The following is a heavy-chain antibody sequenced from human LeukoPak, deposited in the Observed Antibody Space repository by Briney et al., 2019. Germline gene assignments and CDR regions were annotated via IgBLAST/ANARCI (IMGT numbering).Heavy chain of an antibody. D-gene: IGHD3-16*02. V-gene: IGHV4-59*08. Sequence: SETPSLTCTVSGGSISSYYWSWIRQPPGKGLEWIGYIYYSGSTNYNPSLKSRVTISVDTSKNQFSLKLSSVTAADTAVYYCARHSTFGGVIVESWFDPWGQGTLVTVSS. CDR1: GGSISSYY. J-gene: IGHJ5*02. CDR3: ARHSTFGGVIVESWFDP. CDR2: IYYSGST.